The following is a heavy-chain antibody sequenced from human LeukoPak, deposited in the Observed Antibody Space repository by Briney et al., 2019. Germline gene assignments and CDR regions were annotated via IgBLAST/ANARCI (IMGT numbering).Heavy chain of an antibody. J-gene: IGHJ3*01. D-gene: IGHD3-10*02. Sequence: ASVKVSCKTSGYTFSTYGLSWVRQAPGQGLEWMGWIKSNSGGINYAQKFQDRVSMTRDTSINTVYMELSSLRSDDTAVYYCAREPRINMSPDAFDFWGQGTMVTVFS. CDR1: GYTFSTYG. CDR2: IKSNSGGI. CDR3: AREPRINMSPDAFDF. V-gene: IGHV1-2*02.